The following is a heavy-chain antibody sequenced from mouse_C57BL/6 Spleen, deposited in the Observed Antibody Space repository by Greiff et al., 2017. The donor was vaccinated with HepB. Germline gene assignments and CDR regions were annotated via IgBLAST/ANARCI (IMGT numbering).Heavy chain of an antibody. J-gene: IGHJ2*01. Sequence: EVQLMESGPGLVKPSQSLSLTCSVTGYSITSGYYWNWIRQFPGNKLEWMGYISYDGSNNYNPSLKKRISVTRDTSKNQFFLKLNSVTTEDTATYCSANVTTVVAPFDYWGQGTTLTVSS. CDR1: GYSITSGYY. V-gene: IGHV3-6*01. CDR3: ANVTTVVAPFDY. CDR2: ISYDGSN. D-gene: IGHD1-1*01.